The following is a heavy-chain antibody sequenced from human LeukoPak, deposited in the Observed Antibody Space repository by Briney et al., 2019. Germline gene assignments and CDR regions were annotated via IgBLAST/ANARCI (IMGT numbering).Heavy chain of an antibody. J-gene: IGHJ4*02. D-gene: IGHD3-10*01. Sequence: PSETLSLTCTVSGGSISSGSYYWSWIRQPAGTGLEWIGRIYTSGSTNYNPSLKSRVTISVDTSKNQFSLKLSSVTAADTAVYYCARDPYYGSGSYYPYPFDYWGQGTLVTVSS. V-gene: IGHV4-61*02. CDR2: IYTSGST. CDR1: GGSISSGSYY. CDR3: ARDPYYGSGSYYPYPFDY.